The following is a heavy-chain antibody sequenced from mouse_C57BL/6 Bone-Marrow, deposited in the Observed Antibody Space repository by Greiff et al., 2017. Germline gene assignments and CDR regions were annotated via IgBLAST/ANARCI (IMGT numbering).Heavy chain of an antibody. Sequence: QVQLQQSGAELVRPGASVKLSCKASGYTFTSYGISWVKQRPGQGLEWIGEIYPRSGNTYYNEKFKGKATLTADKSSSTAYMELRSLTSEDSAVSVGARCGNDYDENYWGQGTTLTVSS. D-gene: IGHD2-4*01. CDR1: GYTFTSYG. CDR2: IYPRSGNT. J-gene: IGHJ2*01. CDR3: ARCGNDYDENY. V-gene: IGHV1-81*01.